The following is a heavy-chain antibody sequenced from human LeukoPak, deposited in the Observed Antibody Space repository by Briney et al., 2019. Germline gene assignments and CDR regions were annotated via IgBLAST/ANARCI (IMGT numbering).Heavy chain of an antibody. V-gene: IGHV4-59*08. CDR1: GGSISSYY. D-gene: IGHD6-6*01. CDR3: ARLYSSSRGFDY. Sequence: SETLSLTCTVSGGSISSYYWSWIRQPPGKGLEWIGYIYYSGSTNYNPSLKSRVTISVDTSKNQFSLELSSVTAADTAVYYCARLYSSSRGFDYWGQGTLVTVSS. J-gene: IGHJ4*02. CDR2: IYYSGST.